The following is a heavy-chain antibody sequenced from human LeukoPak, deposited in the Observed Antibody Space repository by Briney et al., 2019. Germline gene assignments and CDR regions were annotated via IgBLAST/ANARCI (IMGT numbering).Heavy chain of an antibody. CDR3: AKDISGWSYPRGPFDY. V-gene: IGHV3-9*01. J-gene: IGHJ4*02. Sequence: GRSLRLSCAVPGFPFDDYAMHWVRQAPGKGLEWVSGISWNSDSIGYADSVKGRFTISRDNAKNSLYLQMNSLRVEDTAFYYCAKDISGWSYPRGPFDYWGQGTLVTVSS. CDR2: ISWNSDSI. D-gene: IGHD5-18*01. CDR1: GFPFDDYA.